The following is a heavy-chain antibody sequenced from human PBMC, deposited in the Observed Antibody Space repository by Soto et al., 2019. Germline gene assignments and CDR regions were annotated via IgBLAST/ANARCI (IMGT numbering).Heavy chain of an antibody. CDR2: INPNGGST. CDR1: GYIFTNFY. D-gene: IGHD6-6*01. Sequence: QVQLVQPGAEVKKPGASVKFSCKASGYIFTNFYIHWVRQAPGQGLEWIGIINPNGGSTNYAQNFQGRVTMTRDTSTSTVYMDLSSLRSEDTAVYDCPRGLASGDYLGQGTLITVSS. CDR3: PRGLASGDY. J-gene: IGHJ4*02. V-gene: IGHV1-46*03.